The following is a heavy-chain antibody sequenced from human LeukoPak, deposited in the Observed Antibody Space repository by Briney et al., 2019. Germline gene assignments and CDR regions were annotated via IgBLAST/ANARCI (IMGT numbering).Heavy chain of an antibody. CDR2: IYYSGST. CDR3: ARLGYYDSSGYSNLFDP. V-gene: IGHV4-59*08. D-gene: IGHD3-22*01. CDR1: GGSISSYY. Sequence: SETLSLTCTVSGGSISSYYWTWIRQPPGKGLEWIGYIYYSGSTNYNPSLKSRVTISVDTSKNQFSLKLSSVTAADTAVYYCARLGYYDSSGYSNLFDPWGQGTLVTVSS. J-gene: IGHJ5*02.